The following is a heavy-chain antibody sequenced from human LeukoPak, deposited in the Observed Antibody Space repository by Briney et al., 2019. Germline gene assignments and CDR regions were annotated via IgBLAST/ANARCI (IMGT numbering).Heavy chain of an antibody. D-gene: IGHD3-9*01. J-gene: IGHJ4*02. Sequence: PSEXLSLTCAVYGGSFSGYYWSWIRQPPGKGLEGIGEINHSGSTNYNASLTSRGTISVDTSKNQCSLKLISVTAADTAVYYCARPILTGYYKGSYFDYWGQGTLVTVSS. CDR2: INHSGST. V-gene: IGHV4-34*01. CDR1: GGSFSGYY. CDR3: ARPILTGYYKGSYFDY.